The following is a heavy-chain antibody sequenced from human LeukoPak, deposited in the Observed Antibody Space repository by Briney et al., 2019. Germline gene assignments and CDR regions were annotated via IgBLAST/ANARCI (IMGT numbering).Heavy chain of an antibody. J-gene: IGHJ5*02. D-gene: IGHD2-15*01. CDR3: AKDRAGYCSGGSCYTTFDP. Sequence: ASETLSLTCTVSGGSISSGGYYWTWIRQHPGKGLEWIVYIYYSGSTYYNPSLKSRVTISVDTSKNQFSLMLSSVTAADTALYYCAKDRAGYCSGGSCYTTFDPWGQGTLVTVSS. V-gene: IGHV4-31*03. CDR2: IYYSGST. CDR1: GGSISSGGYY.